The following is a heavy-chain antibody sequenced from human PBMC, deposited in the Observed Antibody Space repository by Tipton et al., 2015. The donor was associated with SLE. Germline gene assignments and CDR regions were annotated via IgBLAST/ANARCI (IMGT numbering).Heavy chain of an antibody. V-gene: IGHV3-66*01. D-gene: IGHD3-22*01. CDR1: GFTVSSNY. CDR2: IYSGGST. Sequence: GSLRLSCAASGFTVSSNYMSWVRQAPGKGLEWVSIIYSGGSTYYADSVKGRFTISRDNSKNTLYLQMNSLRAEDTAVYYCARGGISSGYSKGAFDIWGQGTMVTVSS. J-gene: IGHJ3*02. CDR3: ARGGISSGYSKGAFDI.